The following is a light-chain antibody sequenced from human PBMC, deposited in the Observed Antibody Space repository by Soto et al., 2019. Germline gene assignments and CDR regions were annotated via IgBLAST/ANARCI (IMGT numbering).Light chain of an antibody. V-gene: IGKV1-17*01. J-gene: IGKJ1*01. CDR1: QGIRND. Sequence: DIQMTHFPSSLSASVGDRVTITCRASQGIRNDLGWYQQKPGKAPKRLIYAASSLQSGVPSRFSGSGSGTECTLAISSLQPEDSATFYCLQHSTYPLTFGQGTKVEIK. CDR2: AAS. CDR3: LQHSTYPLT.